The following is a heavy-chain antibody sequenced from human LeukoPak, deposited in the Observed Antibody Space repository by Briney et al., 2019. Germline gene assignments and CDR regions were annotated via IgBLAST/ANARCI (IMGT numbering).Heavy chain of an antibody. D-gene: IGHD1-26*01. CDR1: GFTFSSYG. CDR3: ARGGSPNDAFDI. J-gene: IGHJ3*02. CDR2: ISYDGSNK. V-gene: IGHV3-30*03. Sequence: HPGGSLRLPCAASGFTFSSYGMHWVRQAPGKGLEWVAVISYDGSNKYYADSVKGRFTISRDNSKNTLYLQMNSLRAEDTAVYYCARGGSPNDAFDIWGQGTMVTVSS.